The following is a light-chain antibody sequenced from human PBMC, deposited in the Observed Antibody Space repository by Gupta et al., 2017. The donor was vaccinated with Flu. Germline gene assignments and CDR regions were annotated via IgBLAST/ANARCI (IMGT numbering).Light chain of an antibody. Sequence: NLMLTQPHSGSGSLGQTVTISCTRSSGSIASKGVQWYQQRPGRSPTTVICENDQRPSGVPPRFSGSIDTSSTSASLTISGLETDAEADYYCQSYDNCNYVFGTGTKVTVL. J-gene: IGLJ1*01. CDR1: SGSIASKG. V-gene: IGLV6-57*01. CDR3: QSYDNCNYV. CDR2: END.